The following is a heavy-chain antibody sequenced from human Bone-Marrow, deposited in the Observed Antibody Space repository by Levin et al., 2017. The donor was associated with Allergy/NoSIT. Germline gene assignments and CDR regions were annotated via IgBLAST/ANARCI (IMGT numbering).Heavy chain of an antibody. V-gene: IGHV3-23*01. CDR2: ISGTNGRT. CDR1: GFTFSSYD. CDR3: AKVRYGDWSQDY. D-gene: IGHD4-17*01. J-gene: IGHJ4*02. Sequence: GESLKISCAASGFTFSSYDMTWVRQAPGKGLEWVSAISGTNGRTYYADSVKGRFTISRDNSKNTLYLQMASLRAEDTAVYFCAKVRYGDWSQDYWGQGTLVTVSS.